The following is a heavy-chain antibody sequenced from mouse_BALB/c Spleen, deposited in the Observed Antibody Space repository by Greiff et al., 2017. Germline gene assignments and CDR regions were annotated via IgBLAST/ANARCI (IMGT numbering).Heavy chain of an antibody. J-gene: IGHJ3*01. CDR3: TRTRGAWFAY. Sequence: VQLQESGAELVKPGASVKLSCKASGYTFTSYYMYWVKQRPGQGLEWIGEINPRNGGTNFNEKFKSKATLTVDKSSSTAYMQLSSLTSEDSAVYYCTRTRGAWFAYWGQGTLVTVSA. CDR1: GYTFTSYY. CDR2: INPRNGGT. V-gene: IGHV1S81*02.